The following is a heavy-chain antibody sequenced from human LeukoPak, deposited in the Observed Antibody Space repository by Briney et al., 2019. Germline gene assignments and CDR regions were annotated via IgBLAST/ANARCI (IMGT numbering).Heavy chain of an antibody. Sequence: SETLSLTCTVSGGSISSSSYYWSWIRQPPGKGLEWIGEINHSGSTNYNPSLKSRVTISVDTSKNQFSLKLSSVTAADTAVYYCARGRTTARYRYYYYYMDVWGKGTTVTVSS. V-gene: IGHV4-39*07. CDR1: GGSISSSSYY. CDR3: ARGRTTARYRYYYYYMDV. J-gene: IGHJ6*03. CDR2: INHSGST. D-gene: IGHD1-1*01.